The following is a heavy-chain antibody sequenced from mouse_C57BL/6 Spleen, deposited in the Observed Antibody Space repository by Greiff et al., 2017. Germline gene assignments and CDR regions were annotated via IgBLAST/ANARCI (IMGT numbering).Heavy chain of an antibody. CDR1: GYAFSSSW. J-gene: IGHJ4*01. Sequence: VQLQESGPELVKPGASVKISCKASGYAFSSSWMNWVKQRPGKGLEWIGRIYPGDGDTNYNGKFKGKATLTADKSSSTAYMQLSSLTSEDSAVYFCASYDYENYAMDYWGQGTSVTVSS. CDR2: IYPGDGDT. V-gene: IGHV1-82*01. CDR3: ASYDYENYAMDY. D-gene: IGHD2-4*01.